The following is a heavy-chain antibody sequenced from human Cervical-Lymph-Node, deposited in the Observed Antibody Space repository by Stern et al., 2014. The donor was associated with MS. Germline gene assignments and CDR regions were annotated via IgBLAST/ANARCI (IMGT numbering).Heavy chain of an antibody. CDR2: ISGSGATT. D-gene: IGHD4-17*01. Sequence: EDQLVESGGGLAQPGGTLRLSCSASGFTFNNFAMTWVRQAPGKGLEWICTISGSGATTYFADSVRGRFTISRDNPNNTLFLQMNSLRAEDTAVYFCAKEDYGNSLDSWGQGTLVTVSS. CDR3: AKEDYGNSLDS. V-gene: IGHV3-23*04. J-gene: IGHJ4*02. CDR1: GFTFNNFA.